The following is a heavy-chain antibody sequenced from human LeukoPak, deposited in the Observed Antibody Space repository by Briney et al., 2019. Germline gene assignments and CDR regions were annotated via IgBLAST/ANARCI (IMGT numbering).Heavy chain of an antibody. CDR2: IFYSGAA. D-gene: IGHD1/OR15-1a*01. CDR1: GGSISSSDYY. Sequence: SETLSLTCTVSGGSISSSDYYWGWVRQPPGKGLEWIGSIFYSGAAHCNPSLKSRVTIFVDTSNNQFSLMLSSVTAADTAVYYCARRIANRNWFDPWGQGTLVTVSS. V-gene: IGHV4-39*01. J-gene: IGHJ5*02. CDR3: ARRIANRNWFDP.